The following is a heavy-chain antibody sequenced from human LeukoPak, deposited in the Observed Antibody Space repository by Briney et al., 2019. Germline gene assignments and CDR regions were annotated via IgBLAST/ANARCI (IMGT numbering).Heavy chain of an antibody. V-gene: IGHV4-59*08. CDR1: GGSISSYY. CDR3: ARQSVAGPMIAVVLVPPRGGNWYFDL. D-gene: IGHD3-22*01. J-gene: IGHJ2*01. CDR2: IYYRGST. Sequence: SETLSLTCTVSGGSISSYYWSGIRQPPGKGRGWIGYIYYRGSTNNNPSRKCRGTISDDTYNIQFSLKLSSVTAEDTALYYCARQSVAGPMIAVVLVPPRGGNWYFDLWGRGTLATVSS.